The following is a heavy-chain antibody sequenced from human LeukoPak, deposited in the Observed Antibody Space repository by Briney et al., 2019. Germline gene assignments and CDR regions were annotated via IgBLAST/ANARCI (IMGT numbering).Heavy chain of an antibody. CDR1: GYTFTGYY. V-gene: IGHV1-2*02. CDR2: INPNSGGT. D-gene: IGHD3-22*01. J-gene: IGHJ4*02. CDR3: ARKNYYDSSGYYVY. Sequence: ASVKVFCKASGYTFTGYYIHWVRQAPGQGPEWMGWINPNSGGTNYAQKFQGRVTMTRDTSISTAYMELSRLRSDDTAVYYCARKNYYDSSGYYVYWGQGTLVTVSS.